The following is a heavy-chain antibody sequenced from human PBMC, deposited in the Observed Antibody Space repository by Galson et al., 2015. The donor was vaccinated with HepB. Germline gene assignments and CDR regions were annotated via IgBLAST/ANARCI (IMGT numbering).Heavy chain of an antibody. CDR2: ISAYNGNT. CDR1: GYTFTSYG. J-gene: IGHJ6*02. CDR3: ARDLVVPAAIDYYYYGMDV. V-gene: IGHV1-18*01. Sequence: SVKVSCKASGYTFTSYGISWVRQAPGQGLEWMGWISAYNGNTNYVQKLQGRVTMTTDTSTSTAYMELRSLRSDDTAVYYCARDLVVPAAIDYYYYGMDVWGQGTTVTVSS. D-gene: IGHD2-2*02.